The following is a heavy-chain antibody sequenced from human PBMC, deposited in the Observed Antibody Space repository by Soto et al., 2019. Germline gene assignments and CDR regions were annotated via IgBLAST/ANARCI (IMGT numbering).Heavy chain of an antibody. D-gene: IGHD3-22*01. CDR1: GYTFTSYY. Sequence: ASLNVSCKAAGYTFTSYYMHCRLIAPGQGLEWMGIINPSGGSTYYADSVKGRFTISRDNSKNTLYLQMNSLRAEDTAVYYCAKERLSGLGVLAVWRKGTLVTVSS. J-gene: IGHJ4*02. CDR3: AKERLSGLGVLAV. CDR2: INPSGGST. V-gene: IGHV1-46*04.